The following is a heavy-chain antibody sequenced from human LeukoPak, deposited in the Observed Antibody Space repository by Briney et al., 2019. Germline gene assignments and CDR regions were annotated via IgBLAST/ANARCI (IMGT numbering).Heavy chain of an antibody. CDR2: ISYDGSNK. D-gene: IGHD2-21*02. CDR1: GFTFSSYA. V-gene: IGHV3-30-3*01. J-gene: IGHJ4*02. Sequence: GGSLRLSCAASGFTFSSYAMHWVRQAPGKGLEWVAVISYDGSNKYYADSVKGRFTISRDNSKNTLYLQMNSLRAEDTAVYYCASITGGGDWNFDYWGQGTLVTVSS. CDR3: ASITGGGDWNFDY.